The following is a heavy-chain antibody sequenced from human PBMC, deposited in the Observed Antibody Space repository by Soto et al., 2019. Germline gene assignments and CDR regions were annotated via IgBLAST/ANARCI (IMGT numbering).Heavy chain of an antibody. J-gene: IGHJ4*02. V-gene: IGHV4-39*01. CDR3: ATLWGQD. CDR2: IYYSGST. CDR1: GGSISSRSYY. D-gene: IGHD3-10*01. Sequence: QLQLQESGPGLVKPSETLSRTCTVYGGSISSRSYYWGWIRQPPGKGLEWIGRIYYSGSTYYNPSLTSRVTISVDTAKNPFSLKLSSVTAADTAVYYCATLWGQDWGQGTLVTVSS.